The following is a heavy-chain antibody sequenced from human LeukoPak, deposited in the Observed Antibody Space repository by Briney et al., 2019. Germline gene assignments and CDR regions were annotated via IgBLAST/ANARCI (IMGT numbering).Heavy chain of an antibody. CDR3: ARHVREYGSLAS. CDR2: IYNSGST. D-gene: IGHD6-6*01. CDR1: AGSISSYY. V-gene: IGHV4-59*08. J-gene: IGHJ5*02. Sequence: SETLSLTCTVSAGSISSYYWSWIRQSPGKGLEWIGYIYNSGSTNYNPSLKSRVTISIDTSKNQFSLRLSSVTAADTAVYYCARHVREYGSLASWGQGTLVTVSP.